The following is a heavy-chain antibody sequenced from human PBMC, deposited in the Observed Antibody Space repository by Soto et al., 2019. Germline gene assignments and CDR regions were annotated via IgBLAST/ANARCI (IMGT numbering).Heavy chain of an antibody. Sequence: SETLSVTCIFSGGSISSGGYYWSWIRQHPGKGLEWIGYIYYSGSTYYNPSLKSRVTISVDTSKNQFSLKLSSVTAADTAVYYCARYLVAVDWFDPWGQGTMVTVSS. V-gene: IGHV4-31*03. J-gene: IGHJ5*02. CDR3: ARYLVAVDWFDP. CDR1: GGSISSGGYY. D-gene: IGHD2-15*01. CDR2: IYYSGST.